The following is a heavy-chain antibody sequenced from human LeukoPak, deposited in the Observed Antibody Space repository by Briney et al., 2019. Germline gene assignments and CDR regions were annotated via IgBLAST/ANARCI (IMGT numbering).Heavy chain of an antibody. Sequence: ASVMGCSTASVFTFTSSAMQWVRRARGERLEWIGWIVVGSCNTNYAQKFQEGVTITRDMSTSTAYMELSSLRSEDTAVYYCAADRGYGEDYWGQGTLVTVSS. V-gene: IGHV1-58*02. CDR1: VFTFTSSA. CDR2: IVVGSCNT. CDR3: AADRGYGEDY. J-gene: IGHJ4*02. D-gene: IGHD4-17*01.